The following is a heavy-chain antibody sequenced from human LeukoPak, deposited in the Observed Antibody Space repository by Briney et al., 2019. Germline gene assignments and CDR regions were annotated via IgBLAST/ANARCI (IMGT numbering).Heavy chain of an antibody. CDR1: GGTFSSYA. Sequence: SVKVSCKAAGGTFSSYAISWVRQAPGQGLEWMGRIIPIFGTANYAQKLQGRDTITTDESTSTAYMELSSLRSEDTDVYYCARAPDSSGYYWNDAFDIWGQGTMVTVSS. V-gene: IGHV1-69*05. J-gene: IGHJ3*02. CDR3: ARAPDSSGYYWNDAFDI. CDR2: IIPIFGTA. D-gene: IGHD3-22*01.